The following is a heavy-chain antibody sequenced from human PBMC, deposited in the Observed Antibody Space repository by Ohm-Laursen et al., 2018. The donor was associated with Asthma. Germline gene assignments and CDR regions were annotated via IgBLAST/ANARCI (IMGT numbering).Heavy chain of an antibody. D-gene: IGHD6-13*01. CDR1: GFTFSSYG. V-gene: IGHV3-30*18. CDR2: ISYHGYNE. CDR3: AKGGSSSWYEMDV. Sequence: SLRLSCAASGFTFSSYGMHWVRQAPGKGLEWVAVISYHGYNEYYLDSVKGRFTISRDNSKNTLYLQMNSLRAEDTAVYYCAKGGSSSWYEMDVWGQGTTVTVSS. J-gene: IGHJ6*02.